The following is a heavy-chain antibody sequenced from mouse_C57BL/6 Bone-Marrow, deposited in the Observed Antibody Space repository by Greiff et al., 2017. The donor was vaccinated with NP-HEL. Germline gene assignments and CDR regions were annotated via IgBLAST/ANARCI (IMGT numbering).Heavy chain of an antibody. Sequence: EVQLQQSGPVLVKPGASVKMSCKASGYTFTDYYMNWVKQSHGKSLEWIGVINPYNGGTSYNQKFKGKATLTVDKSSSTAYMELNSLTSEDSAVYYCARGDLTYAYWGQGTLVTVAA. CDR2: INPYNGGT. V-gene: IGHV1-19*01. CDR1: GYTFTDYY. CDR3: ARGDLTYAY. J-gene: IGHJ3*01. D-gene: IGHD5-1*01.